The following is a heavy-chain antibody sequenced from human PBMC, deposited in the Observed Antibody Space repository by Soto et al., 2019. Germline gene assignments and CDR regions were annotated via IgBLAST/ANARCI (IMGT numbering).Heavy chain of an antibody. Sequence: GGSLRLSCAASGFTFSSYGMHWVRQAPGKGLEWVAVIWYDGSNKYYADSVKGRFTISRDNSKNTLYLQMNSLRAEDTAVYYCARDPLDCSGGSCYQDYWGQGTLVTVSS. CDR3: ARDPLDCSGGSCYQDY. V-gene: IGHV3-33*01. CDR2: IWYDGSNK. CDR1: GFTFSSYG. D-gene: IGHD2-15*01. J-gene: IGHJ4*02.